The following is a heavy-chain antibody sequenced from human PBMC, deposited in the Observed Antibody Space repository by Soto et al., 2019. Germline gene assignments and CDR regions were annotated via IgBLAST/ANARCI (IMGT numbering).Heavy chain of an antibody. CDR2: IYPGDSDT. J-gene: IGHJ4*02. CDR1: GYSFTSYW. D-gene: IGHD5-18*01. Sequence: ESLNIFFRGSGYSFTSYWIGLVRQMPGKGLEWMGIIYPGDSDTRYSPSFQGQVTISADKSISTAFLQWSSLKASDTAIYYCATPQGIHPWSHFDYWGQGTMVTSPQ. CDR3: ATPQGIHPWSHFDY. V-gene: IGHV5-51*01.